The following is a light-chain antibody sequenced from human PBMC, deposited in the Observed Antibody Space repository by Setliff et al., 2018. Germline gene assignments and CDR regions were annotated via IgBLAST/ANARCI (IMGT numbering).Light chain of an antibody. CDR2: GVN. J-gene: IGLJ1*01. CDR1: DSDIGDTAS. V-gene: IGLV2-14*03. CDR3: SSFTSSNTFV. Sequence: QSVLAQVASVSGPPGQSITIFCTGIDSDIGDTASISWYQHHPGKVPKLLLYGVNNRPSGISARFSGSKSGNTASLTISDLQADDGADYYCSSFTSSNTFVFGSGTKVTVL.